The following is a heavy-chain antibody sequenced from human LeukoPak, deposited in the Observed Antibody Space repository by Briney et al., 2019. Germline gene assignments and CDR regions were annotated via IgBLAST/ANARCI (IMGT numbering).Heavy chain of an antibody. CDR2: IRYDAYNK. CDR3: ANLARSTNRALDI. D-gene: IGHD6-6*01. J-gene: IGHJ3*02. CDR1: GFTFSTYG. Sequence: GGSLRLSCAASGFTFSTYGMHWVRQAPGKGLEWVAFIRYDAYNKFYADSVKGRFTISRDDSKNTLYLQMNSLRAEDTAVYYCANLARSTNRALDIWGQGAMVTVSS. V-gene: IGHV3-30*02.